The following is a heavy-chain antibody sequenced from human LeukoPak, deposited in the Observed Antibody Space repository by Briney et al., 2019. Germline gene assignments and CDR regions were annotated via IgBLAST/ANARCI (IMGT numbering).Heavy chain of an antibody. CDR2: ISNNFDT. CDR1: GFTFSSFE. D-gene: IGHD5-12*01. J-gene: IGHJ4*02. Sequence: GGSLRLSCAASGFTFSSFEMNWVRQAPGKGLEWVSYISNNFDTHYADSVKGRFTISRDNGRESLYLQMNSLRAEDTAVYYCARSISGYITDPFFDQWGQGALLTVSS. CDR3: ARSISGYITDPFFDQ. V-gene: IGHV3-48*03.